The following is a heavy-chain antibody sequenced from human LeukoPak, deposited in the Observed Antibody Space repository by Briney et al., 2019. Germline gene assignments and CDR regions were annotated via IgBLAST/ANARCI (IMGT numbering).Heavy chain of an antibody. D-gene: IGHD3-22*01. J-gene: IGHJ4*02. CDR1: GGSFSGYY. V-gene: IGHV4-34*01. CDR2: INHSGST. CDR3: ARGSRYSSGYYSEKDFDY. Sequence: PSETLSLTCAVYGGSFSGYYWSWIRQPPGKGLEWIGEINHSGSTNYNPSLKSRVTISVDTSKNQFSLKLSSVTAADTAVYYCARGSRYSSGYYSEKDFDYWGQGTLVTVSS.